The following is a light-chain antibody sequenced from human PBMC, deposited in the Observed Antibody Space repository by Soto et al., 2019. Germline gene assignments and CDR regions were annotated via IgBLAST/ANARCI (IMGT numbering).Light chain of an antibody. CDR2: AAS. J-gene: IGKJ1*01. CDR3: QQYYSYPWT. V-gene: IGKV1-8*01. Sequence: AIRMTQSPSSFSASTGDRVTITCRASQGISSYLAWYQQKPGKAPKLLIYAASTLQSGVPSRFSGSGSGTDFTLTISRLQSEDFATYYCQQYYSYPWTFCQVTKLEIK. CDR1: QGISSY.